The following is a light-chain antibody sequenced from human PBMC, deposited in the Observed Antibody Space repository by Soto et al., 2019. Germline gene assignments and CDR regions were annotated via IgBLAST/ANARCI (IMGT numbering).Light chain of an antibody. CDR3: QQRGS. V-gene: IGKV3-11*01. Sequence: EIVLTQSPASLSLSPGEEATLSCRDSPSVNNYLAWYQHKAGQAPRLLIYDASNRATGIPTRFSGTGFGTDFTLTISRLEPEDFGVYYCQQRGSLGQGNKV. J-gene: IGKJ1*01. CDR2: DAS. CDR1: PSVNNY.